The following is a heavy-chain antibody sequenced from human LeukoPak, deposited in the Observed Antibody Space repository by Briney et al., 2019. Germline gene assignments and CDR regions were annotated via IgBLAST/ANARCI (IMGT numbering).Heavy chain of an antibody. D-gene: IGHD3-10*01. CDR3: AKEPHYYGSGSYLDH. CDR1: GFTFTSYA. Sequence: PGGSLILSWAASGFTFTSYAMSWVRQAPGKGLEWVSAISGGGGTTYFADSVKGRFTISRDNSNNTLYLQMNSLRVEDTAVYYCAKEPHYYGSGSYLDHWGQRTLVTVSS. V-gene: IGHV3-23*01. J-gene: IGHJ4*02. CDR2: ISGGGGTT.